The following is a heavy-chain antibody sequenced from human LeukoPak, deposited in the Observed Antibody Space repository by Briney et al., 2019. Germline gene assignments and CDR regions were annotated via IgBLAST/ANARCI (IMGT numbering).Heavy chain of an antibody. Sequence: AGGSLRLSCAASGFTFRSYSMNWVRQAPGKGLEWVSSISSGGTCIFYPDSLKGRFTVSRDNAKSSLYLQMNSLRAEDTAVYFCARSITVVQGLDTFDIWGQGIMVTVSS. V-gene: IGHV3-21*06. CDR3: ARSITVVQGLDTFDI. D-gene: IGHD3-10*01. CDR1: GFTFRSYS. J-gene: IGHJ3*02. CDR2: ISSGGTCI.